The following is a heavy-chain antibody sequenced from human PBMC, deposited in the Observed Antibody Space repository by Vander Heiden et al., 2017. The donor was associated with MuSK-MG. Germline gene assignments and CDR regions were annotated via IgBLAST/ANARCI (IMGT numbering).Heavy chain of an antibody. Sequence: QVRLQESGPGLVRPSETLSLTCNVSPGAISFYYWAWIRQPAGKGLEWLGRIYTSRTTDYNPALGSRVTISVDTSKNQVSLNLTSVTAADTAVYYCAREGPGAVYYMDVWGKGTTVIVSS. V-gene: IGHV4-4*07. CDR3: AREGPGAVYYMDV. J-gene: IGHJ6*03. CDR2: IYTSRTT. CDR1: PGAISFYY. D-gene: IGHD4-17*01.